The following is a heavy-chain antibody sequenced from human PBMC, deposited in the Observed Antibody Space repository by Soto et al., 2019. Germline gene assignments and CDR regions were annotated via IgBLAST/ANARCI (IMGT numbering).Heavy chain of an antibody. CDR2: TSAYNGNT. Sequence: ASVKVSCKTSGYTFTNYGINWVRQAPGQGLEWMGWTSAYNGNTNFAQKFQGRVTITADESTSTAYMELSSLRSEDTAVYYCARFRVFDYYYYGMDVWGQGTTVTVSS. CDR3: ARFRVFDYYYYGMDV. V-gene: IGHV1-18*01. CDR1: GYTFTNYG. J-gene: IGHJ6*02.